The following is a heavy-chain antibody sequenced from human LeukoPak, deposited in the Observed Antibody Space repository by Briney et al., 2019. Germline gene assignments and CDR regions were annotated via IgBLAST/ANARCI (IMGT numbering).Heavy chain of an antibody. CDR1: GYTFTSYY. D-gene: IGHD3-3*01. J-gene: IGHJ4*02. Sequence: ASVKVSCKASGYTFTSYYMHWVRQAPGQGLEWMGWINPNSGGTNYAQKFQGRVTMTRDTSISTAYMELSRLRSDDTAVYYCARATRFLEWFDLDYWGQGTLVTVSS. CDR2: INPNSGGT. CDR3: ARATRFLEWFDLDY. V-gene: IGHV1-2*02.